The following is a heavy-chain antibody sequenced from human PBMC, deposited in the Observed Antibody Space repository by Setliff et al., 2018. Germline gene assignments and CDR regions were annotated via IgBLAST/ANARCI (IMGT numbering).Heavy chain of an antibody. Sequence: GASVKVSCKASGYTFTSYAMNWVRQAPGQGLEWMGWINTNTGNPTYAQGFTGRFVFSLDTSVSTAYLQISSLKAEDTAVYYCARDIVVVPAAILLSFPGQSGWFDPWGQGTQVTVSS. D-gene: IGHD2-2*02. CDR1: GYTFTSYA. CDR2: INTNTGNP. V-gene: IGHV7-4-1*02. J-gene: IGHJ5*02. CDR3: ARDIVVVPAAILLSFPGQSGWFDP.